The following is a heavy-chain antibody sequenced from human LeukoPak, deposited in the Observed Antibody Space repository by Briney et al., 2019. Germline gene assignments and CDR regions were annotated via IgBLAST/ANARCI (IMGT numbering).Heavy chain of an antibody. D-gene: IGHD3-10*01. Sequence: GEPGKISWKRSESPFTSYGIAWVRQLPGRGLGYMAIIYPADGDTRYSPSFQGQVTISADTSISTAYLQWSSLKASDTAIYFCARLRSGYGSGSFDYWGQGTLMTVSS. CDR1: ESPFTSYG. CDR2: IYPADGDT. J-gene: IGHJ4*02. CDR3: ARLRSGYGSGSFDY. V-gene: IGHV5-51*01.